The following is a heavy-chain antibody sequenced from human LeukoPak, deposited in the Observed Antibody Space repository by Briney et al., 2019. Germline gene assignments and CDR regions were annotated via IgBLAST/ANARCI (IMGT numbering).Heavy chain of an antibody. D-gene: IGHD6-19*01. V-gene: IGHV4-61*08. CDR3: ARDSIAVAVTWIDY. Sequence: SETLSLTCTVSGGSISSGGYYWSWIRQPPGKGLEWIGYIYYSGSTNYNPSLKSRVTISVDTSKNQFSLKLSSVTAADTAVYYCARDSIAVAVTWIDYWGQGTLVTVSS. J-gene: IGHJ4*02. CDR2: IYYSGST. CDR1: GGSISSGGYY.